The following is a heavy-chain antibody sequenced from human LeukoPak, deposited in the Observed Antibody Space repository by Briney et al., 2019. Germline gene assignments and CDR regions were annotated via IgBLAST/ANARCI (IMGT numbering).Heavy chain of an antibody. D-gene: IGHD3-3*01. CDR3: ARAGSYDFWSGNYYYYYMDV. Sequence: PSETLSLTCAVYGGSFSGYYWSWIRQPPGKGLEWIGEINHSGSTNYNPSLKSRVTISVDTSKNQFSLKLSSVTAADTAVYYCARAGSYDFWSGNYYYYYMDVWGKGTTVTVSS. CDR1: GGSFSGYY. J-gene: IGHJ6*03. CDR2: INHSGST. V-gene: IGHV4-34*01.